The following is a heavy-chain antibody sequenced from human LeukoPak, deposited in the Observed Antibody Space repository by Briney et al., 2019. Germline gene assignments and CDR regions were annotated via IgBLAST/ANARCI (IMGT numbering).Heavy chain of an antibody. D-gene: IGHD3-10*01. Sequence: GGSLRLSCVASGFTFSSYWMTWVRQAPGKGLEWVSYISSSSSTIYYADSVKGRFTISRDNAKNSLYLQMNSLRAEDTAVYYCARGPLGGSFFFWGQGTLVTVSS. CDR2: ISSSSSTI. CDR1: GFTFSSYW. J-gene: IGHJ4*02. V-gene: IGHV3-48*01. CDR3: ARGPLGGSFFF.